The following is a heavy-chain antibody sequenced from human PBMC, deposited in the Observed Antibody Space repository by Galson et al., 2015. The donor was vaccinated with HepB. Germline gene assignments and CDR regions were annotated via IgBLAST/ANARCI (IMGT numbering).Heavy chain of an antibody. CDR2: IDPSDSYT. CDR3: ASRHYYFRSGTWQNGSDY. V-gene: IGHV5-10-1*01. D-gene: IGHD3-10*01. Sequence: QSGAEVKKPGESLKISCKGSGYSFTAFWITWVRQRPGKGLEWMGRIDPSDSYTDYSPSFQGHVTISSDKSITTAYLHLSTLKASDTAIYYCASRHYYFRSGTWQNGSDYWGQGTQVTVSS. CDR1: GYSFTAFW. J-gene: IGHJ4*02.